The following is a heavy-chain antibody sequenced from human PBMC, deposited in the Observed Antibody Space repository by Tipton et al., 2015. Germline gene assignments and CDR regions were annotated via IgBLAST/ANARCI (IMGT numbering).Heavy chain of an antibody. Sequence: SLRLSCAASGFTFSSYAMSWVRQAPGKGLEWVSDISGSGGSTYYADSVKGRFTISRDNSKNTLYLQMNSLRAEDTAVYYCARFTLVRGFIPPFDYWGQGTLVTVSS. V-gene: IGHV3-23*01. J-gene: IGHJ4*02. CDR3: ARFTLVRGFIPPFDY. CDR1: GFTFSSYA. CDR2: ISGSGGST. D-gene: IGHD3-10*01.